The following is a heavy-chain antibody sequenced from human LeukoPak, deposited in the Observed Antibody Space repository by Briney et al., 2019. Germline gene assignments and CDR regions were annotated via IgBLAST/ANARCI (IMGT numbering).Heavy chain of an antibody. CDR1: GYTFTNYD. D-gene: IGHD3-22*01. V-gene: IGHV1-8*01. J-gene: IGHJ3*02. CDR3: ARGRDISGYYHDGRRAFDI. CDR2: INPNSGNT. Sequence: GASVKVSCKASGYTFTNYDMNWVRQATGQGLEWMGWINPNSGNTAYAQKFQGRVTMTGNTSISTACMELSSLRSEDTAVYYCARGRDISGYYHDGRRAFDIWGQGTMVTVSS.